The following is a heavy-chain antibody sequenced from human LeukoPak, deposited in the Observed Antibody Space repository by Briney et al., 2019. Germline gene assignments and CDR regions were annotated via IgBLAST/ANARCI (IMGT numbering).Heavy chain of an antibody. Sequence: ASVKVSCKASGYTFTSYDINWVRQATGQGLEWMGWMNPNSGNTGYAQKFQGRVTITRNTSISTAYMELSSLRSEDTAVYYCARGSLKYYYDSSGRHAFDIWGQGTMVTVSS. CDR1: GYTFTSYD. J-gene: IGHJ3*02. D-gene: IGHD3-22*01. V-gene: IGHV1-8*03. CDR3: ARGSLKYYYDSSGRHAFDI. CDR2: MNPNSGNT.